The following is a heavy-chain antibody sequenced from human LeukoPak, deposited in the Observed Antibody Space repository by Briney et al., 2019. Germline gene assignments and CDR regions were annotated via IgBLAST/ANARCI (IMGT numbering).Heavy chain of an antibody. CDR1: GGSISSYY. J-gene: IGHJ6*02. D-gene: IGHD2-2*01. CDR2: IYYSGST. Sequence: PSETLSLTCTVSGGSISSYYWSWIRQHPGKGLEWIGYIYYSGSTYYNPSLKSRVTISVDTSKNQFSLKLSSVTAADTAVYYCASSSTSTLNYYYGMDVWGQGTTVTVSS. V-gene: IGHV4-59*06. CDR3: ASSSTSTLNYYYGMDV.